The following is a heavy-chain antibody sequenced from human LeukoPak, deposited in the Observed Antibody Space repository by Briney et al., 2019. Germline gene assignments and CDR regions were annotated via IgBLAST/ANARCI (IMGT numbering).Heavy chain of an antibody. V-gene: IGHV4-59*08. J-gene: IGHJ3*02. CDR1: GGSISSYY. CDR2: IYYRGST. D-gene: IGHD3-22*01. CDR3: ARGTYYYDSSGYYWAFDI. Sequence: SETLSLTCTVSGGSISSYYWSWIRQPPGKGLEWIGYIYYRGSTNYNPSLKSRVTISVDTSKNQFSLKLSSVTAADTAVYYCARGTYYYDSSGYYWAFDIWGQGTMVAVSS.